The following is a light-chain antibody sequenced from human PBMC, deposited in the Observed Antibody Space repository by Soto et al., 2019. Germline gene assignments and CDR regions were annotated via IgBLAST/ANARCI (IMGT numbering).Light chain of an antibody. CDR1: NTDVGAYNY. CDR2: DVT. V-gene: IGLV2-14*03. J-gene: IGLJ2*01. Sequence: QSVLTQPASVSGSPGQSITISCTGTNTDVGAYNYVSWYQQHPGKAPKLVIFDVTNRPSEVSDRFSGSKSGNTASLTISGLHFEDEADYYCSSYRGSSTPVFGGGTK. CDR3: SSYRGSSTPV.